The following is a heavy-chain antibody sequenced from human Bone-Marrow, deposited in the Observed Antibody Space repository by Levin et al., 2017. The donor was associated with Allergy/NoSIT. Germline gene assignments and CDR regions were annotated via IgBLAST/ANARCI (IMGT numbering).Heavy chain of an antibody. Sequence: GGSLRLSCAASGFTFSSYSMNWVRQAPGKGLEWVSSISSSSSYIYYADSVKGRFTISRDNAKNSLYLQMNSLRAEDTAVYYCASQNRRDPRDIVVVPAAPYYDYYMDVWGKGTTVTVSS. V-gene: IGHV3-21*01. D-gene: IGHD2-2*01. CDR2: ISSSSSYI. J-gene: IGHJ6*03. CDR1: GFTFSSYS. CDR3: ASQNRRDPRDIVVVPAAPYYDYYMDV.